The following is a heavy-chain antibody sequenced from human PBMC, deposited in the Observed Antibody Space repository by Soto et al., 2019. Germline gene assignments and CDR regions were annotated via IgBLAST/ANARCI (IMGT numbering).Heavy chain of an antibody. CDR2: IIPIFGTA. V-gene: IGHV1-69*13. D-gene: IGHD6-13*01. CDR1: GGTFSSYA. J-gene: IGHJ6*04. Sequence: SVKVSCKASGGTFSSYAISWARQAPGQGLEWMGGIIPIFGTANYAQKFQGRVTITADESTSTAYMELSSLRSEDTAVYYCARASLSTWYSSRWYYYGMDVCGKGTTVTVSS. CDR3: ARASLSTWYSSRWYYYGMDV.